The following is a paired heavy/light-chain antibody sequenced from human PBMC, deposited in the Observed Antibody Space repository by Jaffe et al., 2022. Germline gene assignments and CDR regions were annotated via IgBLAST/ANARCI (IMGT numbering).Heavy chain of an antibody. D-gene: IGHD3-10*01. CDR3: ARGKEMSRVIYFDY. J-gene: IGHJ4*02. CDR1: GDSINGYY. Sequence: QVQLQESGPGLVKPSETLSLTCTVSGDSINGYYWTWIRQPPGKALEWIGYIYYGGGTNYNPSLRSRVTMSVDTSKNQFSLKLNSVAAADTAVYYCARGKEMSRVIYFDYWGQGTLVTVSS. CDR2: IYYGGGT. V-gene: IGHV4-59*01.
Light chain of an antibody. Sequence: DIQMTQSPSSLSASVGDRVTITCRASQSVTKYLNWYQHKAGKAPKLLIYAVSNLQSGVPSRFSGSGSGTDFTLTISSLQLEDFATYYCQQIYSTPYTFGQGTKLEIK. CDR1: QSVTKY. CDR3: QQIYSTPYT. CDR2: AVS. V-gene: IGKV1-39*01. J-gene: IGKJ2*01.